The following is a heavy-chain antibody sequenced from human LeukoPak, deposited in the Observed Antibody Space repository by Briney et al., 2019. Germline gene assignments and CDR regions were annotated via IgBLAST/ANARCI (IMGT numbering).Heavy chain of an antibody. J-gene: IGHJ4*02. Sequence: GGSLRLSCAASGFTFSSYAMSWVRQAPGKGLEWVSAISGSGGSTYYADSVKGRFTISRDNSKNTLYLQMNSLRAEDTAVYYCARDPFVKGIAVAAPRGDYWGQGTLVTVSS. CDR3: ARDPFVKGIAVAAPRGDY. D-gene: IGHD6-19*01. V-gene: IGHV3-23*01. CDR1: GFTFSSYA. CDR2: ISGSGGST.